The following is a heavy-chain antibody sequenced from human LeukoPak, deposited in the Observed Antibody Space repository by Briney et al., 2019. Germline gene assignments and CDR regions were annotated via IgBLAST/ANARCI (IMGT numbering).Heavy chain of an antibody. D-gene: IGHD3-10*01. CDR3: AKGPGSLSGGFDS. V-gene: IGHV4-59*01. Sequence: PSETLSLTCAVSGFSISHYYWSWIRQPPEKGLEYIGYIYYSGSSNYNPSLKSRVTISVDTSKNQISLKLSSVTAADTAVYYCAKGPGSLSGGFDSWGQGTLVTVSS. J-gene: IGHJ4*02. CDR1: GFSISHYY. CDR2: IYYSGSS.